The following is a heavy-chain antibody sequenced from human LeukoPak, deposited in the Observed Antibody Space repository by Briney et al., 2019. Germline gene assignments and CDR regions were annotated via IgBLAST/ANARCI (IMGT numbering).Heavy chain of an antibody. J-gene: IGHJ6*03. Sequence: SETLSLTCAVSGYSISSGYYWGWIRQPPGKGLEWIGSIYHSGSTYYNPSLKSRVTISVDTSKNQFSLKLSSVTAADTAVYYCARHVPSYYYYHMDVWGKGTTVTVSS. CDR2: IYHSGST. CDR1: GYSISSGYY. V-gene: IGHV4-38-2*01. CDR3: ARHVPSYYYYHMDV.